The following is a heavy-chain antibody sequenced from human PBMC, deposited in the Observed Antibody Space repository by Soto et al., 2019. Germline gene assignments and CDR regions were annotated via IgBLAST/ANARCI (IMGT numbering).Heavy chain of an antibody. CDR3: ARTYDSNGYANEFDS. CDR1: GRSITSYY. V-gene: IGHV4-59*12. Sequence: QVVLQESGPGLVKPSETLSLTCSVSGRSITSYYWSWVRQPPRKGLEWIGYIYDNGITSQNPSLKSRVTMSADTSQNHFSLKLTSVTGADTAVYYCARTYDSNGYANEFDSWGQGILVTVTS. D-gene: IGHD3-22*01. CDR2: IYDNGIT. J-gene: IGHJ4*02.